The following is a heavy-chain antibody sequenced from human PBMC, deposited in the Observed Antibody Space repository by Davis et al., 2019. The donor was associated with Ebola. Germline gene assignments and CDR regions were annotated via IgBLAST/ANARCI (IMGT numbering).Heavy chain of an antibody. CDR3: ARGSGVNYDFWSGYRYDNWFDP. J-gene: IGHJ5*02. V-gene: IGHV1-18*01. CDR1: GGTFSSYA. Sequence: ASVKVSCKASGGTFSSYAISWVRQAPGQGLEWMGWISAYNGNTNYAQKLQGRVTMTTDTSTSTAYMELRSLRSDDTAVYYCARGSGVNYDFWSGYRYDNWFDPWGQGTLVTVSS. D-gene: IGHD3-3*01. CDR2: ISAYNGNT.